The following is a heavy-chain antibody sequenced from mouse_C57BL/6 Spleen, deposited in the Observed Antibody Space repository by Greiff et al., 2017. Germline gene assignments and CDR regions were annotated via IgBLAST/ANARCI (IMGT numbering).Heavy chain of an antibody. D-gene: IGHD1-1*02. J-gene: IGHJ2*01. V-gene: IGHV5-9*01. Sequence: EVMLVESGGGLVKPGGSLKLSCAASGFTFSSYTMSWVRQTPEKRLEWVATISGGGGNTYYPDSVKGRFTISRDNAKNTLYLQMSSLRSEDTALYYCARHGATLFDYWGQGTTLTVSS. CDR1: GFTFSSYT. CDR2: ISGGGGNT. CDR3: ARHGATLFDY.